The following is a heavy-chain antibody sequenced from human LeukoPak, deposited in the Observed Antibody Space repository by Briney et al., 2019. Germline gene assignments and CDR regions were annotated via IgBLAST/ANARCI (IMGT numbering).Heavy chain of an antibody. V-gene: IGHV3-23*01. CDR1: GFTFSSYI. D-gene: IGHD3-22*01. CDR3: ARDHESSGYPTSDC. CDR2: IKGSAEAT. Sequence: PGGSLRLSCEASGFTFSSYIMTWVRQAPGKGLEWVSTIKGSAEATFYADSVKDRFTISRDSSKNTLYLQMNSLRADDTALYFCARDHESSGYPTSDCWGQGTLVTVSS. J-gene: IGHJ4*02.